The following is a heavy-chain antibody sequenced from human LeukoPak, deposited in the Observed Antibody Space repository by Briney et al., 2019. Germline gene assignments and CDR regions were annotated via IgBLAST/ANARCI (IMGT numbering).Heavy chain of an antibody. CDR3: VRDVPSGHFDS. CDR1: SGSISSRAYY. Sequence: SETLSLTCSVSSGSISSRAYYWGWIRQPPGKGLEWIASINYSGTTYYHPSLKSRATISIDTSKNQFSLKLSSLTAADTAVYYCVRDVPSGHFDSWGQGALVTVSS. J-gene: IGHJ4*02. D-gene: IGHD1-26*01. V-gene: IGHV4-39*07. CDR2: INYSGTT.